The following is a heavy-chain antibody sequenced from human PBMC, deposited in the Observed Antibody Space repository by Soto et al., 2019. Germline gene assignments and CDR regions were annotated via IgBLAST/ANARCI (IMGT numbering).Heavy chain of an antibody. V-gene: IGHV1-24*01. CDR1: GYTLTELS. Sequence: ASVKVSCKVSGYTLTELSMHWVRQAPGKGLEWMGGFDPEDGETIYAQKFQGRVTMTEDTSTDTAYMELSSLRSEDTAVYYCATGKNFDWLLFFDYWGQGTLVTVS. CDR3: ATGKNFDWLLFFDY. CDR2: FDPEDGET. J-gene: IGHJ4*02. D-gene: IGHD3-9*01.